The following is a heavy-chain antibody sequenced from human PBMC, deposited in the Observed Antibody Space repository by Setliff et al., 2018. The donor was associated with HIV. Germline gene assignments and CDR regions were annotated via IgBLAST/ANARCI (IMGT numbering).Heavy chain of an antibody. D-gene: IGHD2-21*01. CDR1: GLSLSATSMG. V-gene: IGHV2-5*02. Sequence: SGPTLVNPPQTLTLTCTFSGLSLSATSMGVGWVRQPPGKALEWLALIYWDDDKRYSPSLESRLTITKDTSKNQVVLTMTNMDSVDTATYYCTHRRRDGFIPYWGQGTRVTVSS. CDR2: IYWDDDK. J-gene: IGHJ4*02. CDR3: THRRRDGFIPY.